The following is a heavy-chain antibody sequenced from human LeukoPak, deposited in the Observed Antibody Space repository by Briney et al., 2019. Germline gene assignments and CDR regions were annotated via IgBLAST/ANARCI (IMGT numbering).Heavy chain of an antibody. Sequence: GGSLRLSCAASGLTFSIYAMSWVRQAPGKGLEWVSLISGSGDSTYYADSVRGRFTISRDNAKNSLYLQMNSLRAEDTAVYYCARVRSLERIVGATRSAFDIWGQGTMVTVSS. CDR1: GLTFSIYA. D-gene: IGHD1-26*01. V-gene: IGHV3-23*01. CDR3: ARVRSLERIVGATRSAFDI. CDR2: ISGSGDST. J-gene: IGHJ3*02.